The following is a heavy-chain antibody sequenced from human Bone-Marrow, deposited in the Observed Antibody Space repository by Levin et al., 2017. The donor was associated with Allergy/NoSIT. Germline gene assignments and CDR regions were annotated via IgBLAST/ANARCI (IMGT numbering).Heavy chain of an antibody. CDR2: ISTSASNI. CDR3: ARGADWFDP. V-gene: IGHV3-11*01. CDR1: GFIFSDYY. Sequence: PSETLSLTCAASGFIFSDYYMTWIRQAPGRGLEWVSYISTSASNIYYADSVKGRFTVSRDNANNSLFLHMRSLTAEDTAVYYCARGADWFDPWGQGTLVTVSS. J-gene: IGHJ5*02.